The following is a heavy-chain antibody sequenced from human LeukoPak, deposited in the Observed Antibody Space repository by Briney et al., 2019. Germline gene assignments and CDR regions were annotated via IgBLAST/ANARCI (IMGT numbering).Heavy chain of an antibody. CDR1: GFTFDDYA. Sequence: PGRSLRLSCAASGFTFDDYAMHWVRQAPGKGLEWVSGISWNSGSIGYADSVKGRFTISRDNAKNSLYLQMNSLRAEDTALYYCAKDRSGSYYDAFDIRGQGTMVTVSS. V-gene: IGHV3-9*01. CDR2: ISWNSGSI. J-gene: IGHJ3*02. D-gene: IGHD1-26*01. CDR3: AKDRSGSYYDAFDI.